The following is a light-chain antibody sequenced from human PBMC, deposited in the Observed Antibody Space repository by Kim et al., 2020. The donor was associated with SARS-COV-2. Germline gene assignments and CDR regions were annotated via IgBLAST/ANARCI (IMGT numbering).Light chain of an antibody. CDR3: LQYGNCQFT. Sequence: EIVLTQSPATLSLSPGDRATLSCRASQSVTNRYLAWYHQKPGKAPRLLIYGASSRATGIPDRFSGSGSGTDFTLTISRLEPEDFAVYYCLQYGNCQFTFGPGTKVDIK. J-gene: IGKJ3*01. CDR1: QSVTNRY. CDR2: GAS. V-gene: IGKV3-20*01.